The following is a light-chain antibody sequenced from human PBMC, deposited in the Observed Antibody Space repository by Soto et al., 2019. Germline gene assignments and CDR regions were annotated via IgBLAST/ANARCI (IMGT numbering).Light chain of an antibody. CDR1: QTISSW. CDR2: DAS. Sequence: DIQMTQSPSTLSGAVGDRVTITGRASQTISSWLAWFQQKPGKAPKLLIYDASSLESGVPQRFSGSGSGTEYTLTISSLQTDDFSTYYCQQYHSYWTFGQGTKVDIK. J-gene: IGKJ1*01. V-gene: IGKV1-5*01. CDR3: QQYHSYWT.